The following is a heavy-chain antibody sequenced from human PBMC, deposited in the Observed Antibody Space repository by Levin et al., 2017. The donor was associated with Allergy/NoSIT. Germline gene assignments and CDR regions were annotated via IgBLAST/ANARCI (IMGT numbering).Heavy chain of an antibody. V-gene: IGHV3-30*18. Sequence: PGGSLRLSCAASGFTFSTYGMHWVRQAPGKGLEWVAVISYDGNNKYYGDSVRGRCTISRDTSKNTLYLQMNSLRAEDTAVYYCAKEDSSGWYGIDYWGQGTLVTVSS. CDR1: GFTFSTYG. CDR2: ISYDGNNK. J-gene: IGHJ4*02. D-gene: IGHD6-19*01. CDR3: AKEDSSGWYGIDY.